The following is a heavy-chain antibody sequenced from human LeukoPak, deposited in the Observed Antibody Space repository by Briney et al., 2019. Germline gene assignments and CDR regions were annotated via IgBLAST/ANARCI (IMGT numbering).Heavy chain of an antibody. Sequence: PGGSLRLLCSASGFTFSSYAMSWVRQAPGKGLEWVSAISGCGGSTYYADSVKGRFTISRDSSKNTLYLPMNSLRAKDTAVYYCAKSVAVAGSYYYGMNVWGQGTTVTVSS. CDR3: AKSVAVAGSYYYGMNV. CDR2: ISGCGGST. CDR1: GFTFSSYA. V-gene: IGHV3-23*01. J-gene: IGHJ6*02. D-gene: IGHD6-19*01.